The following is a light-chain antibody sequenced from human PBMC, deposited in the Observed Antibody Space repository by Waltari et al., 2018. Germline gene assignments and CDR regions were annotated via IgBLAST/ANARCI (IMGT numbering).Light chain of an antibody. Sequence: VCVQAPATLPFSLGGRHTLSCRASHSVSWYVAWYQQRPGQAPRLLIYDASNRATGIPARFSGSGSGTDFSLTISRLEPEDSAVYYCQQCRTWPATFGEGTKVEVK. J-gene: IGKJ4*02. CDR3: QQCRTWPAT. CDR2: DAS. V-gene: IGKV3-11*01. CDR1: HSVSWY.